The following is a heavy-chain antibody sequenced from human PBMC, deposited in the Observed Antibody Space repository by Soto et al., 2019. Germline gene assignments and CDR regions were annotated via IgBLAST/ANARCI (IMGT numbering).Heavy chain of an antibody. CDR3: ARPVEPFYYYGMDV. CDR1: GFTFSTYA. Sequence: SLRLSCAASGFTFSTYAMEWVRQAPGKGLDWVALISYDGNNKYYADSVRGRFTISRDNSKNTLYLQMNTLRPEDTALYFCARPVEPFYYYGMDVWGQGTTVTVSS. V-gene: IGHV3-30-3*01. CDR2: ISYDGNNK. J-gene: IGHJ6*02.